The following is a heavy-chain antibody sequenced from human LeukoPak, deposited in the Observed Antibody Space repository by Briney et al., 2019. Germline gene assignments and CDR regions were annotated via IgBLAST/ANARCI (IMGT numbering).Heavy chain of an antibody. J-gene: IGHJ2*01. D-gene: IGHD6-19*01. CDR2: INPNFGGT. Sequence: ASVKVSCKASGYTFTDYYMHWVRQARGQGLEWMGWINPNFGGTNYSQKFQGRVTMTRDTSISTAYMELSRLRSDDTAVYYCAREGLDSSGRYFDLWGRGTLVSVSS. CDR1: GYTFTDYY. V-gene: IGHV1-2*02. CDR3: AREGLDSSGRYFDL.